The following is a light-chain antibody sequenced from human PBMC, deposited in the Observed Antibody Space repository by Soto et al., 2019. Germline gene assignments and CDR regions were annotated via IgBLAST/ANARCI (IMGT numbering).Light chain of an antibody. Sequence: DIQMTQSPSTLSASVRDRVTITCRASQSISSWLAWYQQKPGKAPKLLIYKASSLESGVPSRFSGSGSGTEFTLNIRSLQPDDFATYYCQQYNSYPLTFGGGTKVEIK. CDR3: QQYNSYPLT. CDR2: KAS. CDR1: QSISSW. V-gene: IGKV1-5*03. J-gene: IGKJ4*01.